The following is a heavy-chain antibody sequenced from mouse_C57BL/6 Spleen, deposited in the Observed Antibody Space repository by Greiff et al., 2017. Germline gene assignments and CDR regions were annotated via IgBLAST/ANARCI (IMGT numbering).Heavy chain of an antibody. Sequence: QVHVKQPGAELVRPGTSVKLSCKASGYTFTSYWMHWVKQRPGQGLEWIGVIDPSDSYTNYNQKFKGKATLTVDTSSSTAYMQLSSLTSEDSAVYYCARSDGNYPYAMDYWGQGTSVTVSS. CDR2: IDPSDSYT. CDR3: ARSDGNYPYAMDY. D-gene: IGHD2-1*01. J-gene: IGHJ4*01. CDR1: GYTFTSYW. V-gene: IGHV1-59*01.